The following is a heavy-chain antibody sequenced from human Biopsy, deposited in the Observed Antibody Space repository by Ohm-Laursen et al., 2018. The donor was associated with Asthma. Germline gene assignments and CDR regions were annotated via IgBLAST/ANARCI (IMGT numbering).Heavy chain of an antibody. Sequence: SLRLSCTASGFSFSSYGMHWVRQAPGKGLEWVAVISYDGTNTFSADSVRGRFTVSRDNSRNTLYLQLNSLRAEDTAVYYCAKDARSYIRNYHDIDFWGQGTLVTVAS. CDR1: GFSFSSYG. V-gene: IGHV3-30*18. J-gene: IGHJ4*02. D-gene: IGHD1-7*01. CDR2: ISYDGTNT. CDR3: AKDARSYIRNYHDIDF.